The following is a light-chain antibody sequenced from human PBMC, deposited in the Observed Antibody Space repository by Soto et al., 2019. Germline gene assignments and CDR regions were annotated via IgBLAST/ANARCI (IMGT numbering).Light chain of an antibody. CDR3: QQYNSYSP. CDR2: DAS. J-gene: IGKJ1*01. Sequence: IEMTLSPATLSASEGDRVTITCRASQSISSWLAWYQQKPGKAPKLLIYDASSLASGVPSRFSGSGSGTEFTLTISSLQPDDFATYYCQQYNSYSPFGQGANVDI. CDR1: QSISSW. V-gene: IGKV1-5*01.